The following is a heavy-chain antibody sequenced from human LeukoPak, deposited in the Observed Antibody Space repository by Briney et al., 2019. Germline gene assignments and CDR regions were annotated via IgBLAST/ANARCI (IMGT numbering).Heavy chain of an antibody. J-gene: IGHJ3*02. D-gene: IGHD2-21*02. Sequence: GASVTVSCKASGGTFSSYAISWVRQAPGQGLEWMGRIIPILGIANYAQKFQGRVTITADKSTSTAYMELSSLRSEDTAVYYCAREPLTAYCGGDCYRDAFDIWGQGTMVTVSS. CDR2: IIPILGIA. V-gene: IGHV1-69*04. CDR3: AREPLTAYCGGDCYRDAFDI. CDR1: GGTFSSYA.